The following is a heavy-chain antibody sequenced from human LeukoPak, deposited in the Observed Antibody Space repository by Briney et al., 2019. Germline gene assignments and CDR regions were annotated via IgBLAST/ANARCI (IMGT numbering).Heavy chain of an antibody. CDR2: ISSTDSPI. V-gene: IGHV3-48*03. J-gene: IGHJ4*02. CDR1: GFTFRNEE. Sequence: QPGGSLRLSCVVSGFTFRNEEMNWVRQAPGRGLEWIAYISSTDSPISYGDSVKGRFTISRDNAKNSLYLQMNTLRVDDTAIYYCALGGSYAPFDYCGQGALVAVSS. D-gene: IGHD1-26*01. CDR3: ALGGSYAPFDY.